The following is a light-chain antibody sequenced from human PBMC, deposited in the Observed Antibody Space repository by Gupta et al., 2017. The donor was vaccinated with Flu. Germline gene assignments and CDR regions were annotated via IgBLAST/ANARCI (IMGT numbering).Light chain of an antibody. Sequence: SYILTQPPSVSVAPGQTATITCGGNNIGDKSVHWYQQKSGTAPVLVVYDDSDRPSGIPERFSGSNSGNPATLTISRVEVGDEADYYCQSWDSTSNHVVFGGGTKLTVL. CDR3: QSWDSTSNHVV. V-gene: IGLV3-21*02. CDR2: DDS. CDR1: NIGDKS. J-gene: IGLJ2*01.